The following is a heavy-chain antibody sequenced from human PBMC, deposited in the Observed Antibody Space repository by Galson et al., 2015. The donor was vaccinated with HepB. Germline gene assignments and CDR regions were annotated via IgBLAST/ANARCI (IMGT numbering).Heavy chain of an antibody. CDR1: GFTFRTYN. CDR3: ARGVGYSGGWYFDF. Sequence: SLRLSCAASGFTFRTYNMNWVRRAPGKGLEWVSCISSTSSNIYSADSVKGRFTVSRDNAKNSLFLQMNSLRPEDTAIYYCARGVGYSGGWYFDFWGQGTLVTVSS. V-gene: IGHV3-21*06. CDR2: ISSTSSNI. D-gene: IGHD6-19*01. J-gene: IGHJ4*02.